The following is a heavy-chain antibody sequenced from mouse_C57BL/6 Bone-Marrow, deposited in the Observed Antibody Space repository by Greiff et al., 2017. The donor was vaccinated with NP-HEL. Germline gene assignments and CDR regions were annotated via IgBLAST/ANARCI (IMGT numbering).Heavy chain of an antibody. V-gene: IGHV5-4*01. CDR2: ISDGGSYT. Sequence: EVKVVESGGGLVKPGGSLKLSCAASGFTFSSYAMSWVRQTPAKRLEWVATISDGGSYTYYPDNVKGRFTISRDNAKNNLYLQMSHLKSEDTAMYYCARDYYGSSLAWFAYWGQGTLVTVSA. J-gene: IGHJ3*01. CDR1: GFTFSSYA. CDR3: ARDYYGSSLAWFAY. D-gene: IGHD1-1*01.